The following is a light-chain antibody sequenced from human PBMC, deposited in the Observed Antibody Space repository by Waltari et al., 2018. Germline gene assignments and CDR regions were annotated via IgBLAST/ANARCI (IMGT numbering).Light chain of an antibody. CDR3: QTWDTDIHVV. V-gene: IGLV4-69*01. CDR2: LNSDGSH. J-gene: IGLJ2*01. CDR1: RRHTTYA. Sequence: QFVLTQSPSASASLGASVKLPCTLSRRHTTYAIAWHQQQPKKGPRFLMKLNSDGSHTKGDGIPDRFSGSSSGAERFLTISSLQSEDEGDYYCQTWDTDIHVVFGGGTKL.